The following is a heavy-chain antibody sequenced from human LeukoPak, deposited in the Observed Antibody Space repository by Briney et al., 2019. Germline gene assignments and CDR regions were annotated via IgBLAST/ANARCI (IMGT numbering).Heavy chain of an antibody. D-gene: IGHD1-14*01. Sequence: SETLSLTCAVYGESFSGYYWSWIRQPPGKGLEWIGEINHSGSTNSNPSLKSRVTISLDTSKNQFSLKLSSVTAADTAVYYCARGRGPDGLYWGQGTLVTVSS. CDR1: GESFSGYY. CDR3: ARGRGPDGLY. CDR2: INHSGST. V-gene: IGHV4-34*01. J-gene: IGHJ4*02.